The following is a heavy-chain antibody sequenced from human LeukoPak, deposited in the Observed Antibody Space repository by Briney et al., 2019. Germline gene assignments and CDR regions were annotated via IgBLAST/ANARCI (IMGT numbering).Heavy chain of an antibody. V-gene: IGHV1-46*01. J-gene: IGHJ6*03. Sequence: ASVKVSCKASGYTFTSYYMHWVRQAPGQGLEWMGIINPSGGSTRYAQKFQGRVTMTRDMSTSTVYMELSSLRSEDTAVYYCARSTLKYYDFWSGYRDSTGYYMDVWGKGTTVTVSS. CDR1: GYTFTSYY. D-gene: IGHD3-3*01. CDR3: ARSTLKYYDFWSGYRDSTGYYMDV. CDR2: INPSGGST.